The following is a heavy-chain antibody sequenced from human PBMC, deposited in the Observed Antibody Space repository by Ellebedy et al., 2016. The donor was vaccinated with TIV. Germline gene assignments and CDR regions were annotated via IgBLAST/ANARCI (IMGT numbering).Heavy chain of an antibody. CDR2: IDSGSGDI. J-gene: IGHJ3*02. D-gene: IGHD2-21*01. CDR1: EFTFSSNP. Sequence: PGGSLRLSCAASEFTFSSNPMNWLRRAPGKGLEWVSYIDSGSGDIWYADSVKGRFTISRGNVENSLYLQMNSLRDEDTAVYYCARDRAYAFDIWGQGTMVTVS. V-gene: IGHV3-48*02. CDR3: ARDRAYAFDI.